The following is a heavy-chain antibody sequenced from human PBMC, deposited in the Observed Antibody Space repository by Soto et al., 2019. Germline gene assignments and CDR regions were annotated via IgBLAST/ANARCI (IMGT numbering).Heavy chain of an antibody. CDR3: AREGYQYHSSGYANWFEP. J-gene: IGHJ5*02. CDR1: GFTFSSYS. Sequence: PGGSLRLSCAASGFTFSSYSMNWVRQAPGKGLEWLSYISSSSSTMYYADSVKGRFTISRDNAKNSLFLQMNSLRAEDTAVYYCAREGYQYHSSGYANWFEPWGQGTLVTVSS. V-gene: IGHV3-48*01. D-gene: IGHD3-22*01. CDR2: ISSSSSTM.